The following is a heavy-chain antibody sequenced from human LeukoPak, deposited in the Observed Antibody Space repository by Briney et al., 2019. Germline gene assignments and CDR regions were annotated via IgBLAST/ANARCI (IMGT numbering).Heavy chain of an antibody. CDR3: AREDVAAAGTLDY. J-gene: IGHJ4*02. V-gene: IGHV4-34*01. CDR2: INHCGST. Sequence: SETLSLTCAVFGGSFSGYYWSWIRQPPGKGLEWIGEINHCGSTNYNPSLKSRATISVDTSKNQFSLKLSSVTAADTAVYYCAREDVAAAGTLDYWGQGTLVTVSS. D-gene: IGHD6-13*01. CDR1: GGSFSGYY.